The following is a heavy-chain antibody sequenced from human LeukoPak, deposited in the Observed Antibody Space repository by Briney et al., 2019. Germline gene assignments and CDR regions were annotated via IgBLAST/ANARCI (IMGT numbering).Heavy chain of an antibody. J-gene: IGHJ6*03. CDR1: GYTFTGYY. D-gene: IGHD2-2*01. CDR3: ARDFSCSSTSCHYYYYYMDA. Sequence: ASVKVSCKASGYTFTGYYMHWVRQAPGQGLEWMGRINPNSGGTNYAQKFQGRVTMTRDTSISTAYMELSRLRSDDTAVYYCARDFSCSSTSCHYYYYYMDAWGKGTTVTVSS. CDR2: INPNSGGT. V-gene: IGHV1-2*06.